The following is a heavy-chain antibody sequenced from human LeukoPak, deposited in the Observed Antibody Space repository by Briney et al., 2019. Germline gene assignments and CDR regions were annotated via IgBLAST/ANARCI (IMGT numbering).Heavy chain of an antibody. J-gene: IGHJ4*02. Sequence: GGSLRLSCAASGFTFSDHVMNWVRQLPGKRLEWVAYVSGSGSTVYYADSVKGRFTISRDNGKSSLYLQMNSLRVEDTALYYCVRQFASWGQGTLVTVSS. V-gene: IGHV3-48*01. CDR3: VRQFAS. CDR1: GFTFSDHV. CDR2: VSGSGSTV.